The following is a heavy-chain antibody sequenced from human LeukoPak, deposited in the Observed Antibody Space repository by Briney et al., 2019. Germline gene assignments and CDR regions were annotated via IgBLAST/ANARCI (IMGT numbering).Heavy chain of an antibody. Sequence: GGSLRLSCAASGFTFSSFEMNWVRQAPGKGLEWVSYVGGNGDTKYYAESVRGRFTISRDNAKNSLYLQMNSLRAEDTAVYYCVSAYGGLLDYWGQGTLVTVSS. V-gene: IGHV3-48*03. CDR3: VSAYGGLLDY. J-gene: IGHJ4*02. CDR2: VGGNGDTK. CDR1: GFTFSSFE. D-gene: IGHD3-16*01.